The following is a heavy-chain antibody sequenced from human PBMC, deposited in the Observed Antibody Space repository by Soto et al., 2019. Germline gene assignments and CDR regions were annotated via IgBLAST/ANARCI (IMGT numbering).Heavy chain of an antibody. J-gene: IGHJ5*02. CDR3: AKSLSVTTTWFDA. Sequence: VQLVESGGGVVQPGRSLRLSCAASGFTFSSYAMHWVRQAPGKGLEWVSSISGGDSYTYTADSVKGRFTISRDDSKNTLYLQMNSLRAEDTATYYCAKSLSVTTTWFDAWGQGSLVTVSS. V-gene: IGHV3-23*04. CDR2: ISGGDSYT. CDR1: GFTFSSYA. D-gene: IGHD4-17*01.